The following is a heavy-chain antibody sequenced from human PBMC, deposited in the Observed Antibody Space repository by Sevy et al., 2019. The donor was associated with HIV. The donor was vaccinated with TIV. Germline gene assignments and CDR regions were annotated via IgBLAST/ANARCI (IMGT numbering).Heavy chain of an antibody. V-gene: IGHV5-51*01. Sequence: GESLKISCKASGYSFTNYWIGWVRQMPGKGLEWMGIIYPGDSDTRYSSSFQGQVTISADKSITTAYLQWSSLKASDSAMYYWARVVTRDDRKAFDIWGRGTMVTVSS. CDR3: ARVVTRDDRKAFDI. CDR1: GYSFTNYW. J-gene: IGHJ3*02. D-gene: IGHD3-22*01. CDR2: IYPGDSDT.